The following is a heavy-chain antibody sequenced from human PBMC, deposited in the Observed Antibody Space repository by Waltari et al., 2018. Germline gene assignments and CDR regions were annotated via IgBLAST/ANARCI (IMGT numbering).Heavy chain of an antibody. Sequence: EVQLVESGGGLVKPGGSLRLSCEASGFTFSGYSMNWVRQAPGKGLEWVSCLSGDSRFIYYADSVNGRFTIPSDDAKNSLYLQMNSLRVEDTAVYYCASDRRGYFDYWGPGTLVSVSS. D-gene: IGHD3-16*01. CDR2: LSGDSRFI. J-gene: IGHJ4*02. CDR1: GFTFSGYS. V-gene: IGHV3-21*01. CDR3: ASDRRGYFDY.